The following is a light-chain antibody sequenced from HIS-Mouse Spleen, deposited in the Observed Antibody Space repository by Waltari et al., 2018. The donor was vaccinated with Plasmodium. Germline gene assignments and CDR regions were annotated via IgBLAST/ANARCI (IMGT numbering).Light chain of an antibody. CDR2: EGS. CDR1: SSDVGSYNF. Sequence: QSALTQPASVSGSPGQSIPISCTGTSSDVGSYNFAPWYQQRPGKAPKLMIYEGSKRPSGVSNRFSGSKSGNTASLTISGLQAEDEADYYCCSYAGSSTFVFGGGTKLTVL. CDR3: CSYAGSSTFV. J-gene: IGLJ3*02. V-gene: IGLV2-23*03.